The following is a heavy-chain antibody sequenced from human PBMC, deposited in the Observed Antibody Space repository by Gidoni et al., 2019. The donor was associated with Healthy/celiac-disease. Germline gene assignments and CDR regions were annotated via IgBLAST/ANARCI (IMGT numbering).Heavy chain of an antibody. CDR1: GFTVSSNY. D-gene: IGHD6-13*01. V-gene: IGHV3-66*02. J-gene: IGHJ1*01. Sequence: EVQLVESGGGLVQPGGSLRLSCAASGFTVSSNYMSWVRQAPGKGLEWDSVIYSGGSTYYADSVKGRFTISRDNSKNTLYLQMNSLRAEDTAVYYCARDSGEYSSSWSELPTGYFQHWGQGTLVTVSS. CDR2: IYSGGST. CDR3: ARDSGEYSSSWSELPTGYFQH.